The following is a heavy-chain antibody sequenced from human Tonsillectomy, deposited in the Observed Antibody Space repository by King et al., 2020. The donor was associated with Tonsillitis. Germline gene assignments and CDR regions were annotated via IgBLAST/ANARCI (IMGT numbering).Heavy chain of an antibody. CDR2: LKSKIDGGTT. D-gene: IGHD2-8*01. V-gene: IGHV3-15*01. CDR3: TTGCKSMGHGA. Sequence: MSWVRQAPGKGLEWVGRLKSKIDGGTTDYAAPVKGRFFISGADSKKTLFLQMNSLKTEDTAVYYCTTGCKSMGHGAWGQGTLVTVSS. J-gene: IGHJ4*02.